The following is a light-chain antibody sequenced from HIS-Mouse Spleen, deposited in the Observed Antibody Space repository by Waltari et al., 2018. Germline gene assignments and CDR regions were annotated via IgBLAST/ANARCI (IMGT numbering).Light chain of an antibody. CDR2: EDS. V-gene: IGLV3-10*01. CDR1: PLPNKF. CDR3: YSTDSSGNHRV. Sequence: SYELTQPPSVSVSPGQTARLTCPGDPLPNKFAYLYQQKSGQAPVLVIYEDSKRPPGTPERFSGSSAGKMATLTISGAQVEDEADYYCYSTDSSGNHRVFGGGTKLTVL. J-gene: IGLJ2*01.